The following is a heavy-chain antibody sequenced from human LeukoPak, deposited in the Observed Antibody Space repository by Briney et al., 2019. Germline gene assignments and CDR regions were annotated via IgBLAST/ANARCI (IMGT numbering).Heavy chain of an antibody. V-gene: IGHV3-15*01. D-gene: IGHD3-9*01. CDR2: IKSKTDGGTT. CDR3: TTLSGSRYFDWLSYDY. Sequence: GGSLRLSCAASGFTFSNAWMSWVRQAPGKGLEWVGRIKSKTDGGTTDYAAPVKGRFTISRDDSKNTLYLQMNSLKTEDTAVYYCTTLSGSRYFDWLSYDYWGQGTLVTVSS. CDR1: GFTFSNAW. J-gene: IGHJ4*02.